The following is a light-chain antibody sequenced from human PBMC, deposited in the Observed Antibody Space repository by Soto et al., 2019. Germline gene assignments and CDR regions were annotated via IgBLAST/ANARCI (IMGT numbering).Light chain of an antibody. CDR3: QQYAASPIT. J-gene: IGKJ5*01. CDR1: QSVGTN. Sequence: EIVLTQSPGTLSWSPGERATLSCGASQSVGTNLAWYQQKPGQAPRLLISGASSRATGIPDRFSDSGSGTDFTLTISRLEPEDFAMYYCQQYAASPITFGQGTRLEMK. V-gene: IGKV3-20*01. CDR2: GAS.